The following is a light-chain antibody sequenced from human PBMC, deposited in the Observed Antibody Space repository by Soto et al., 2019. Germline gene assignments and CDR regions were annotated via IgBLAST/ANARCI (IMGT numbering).Light chain of an antibody. J-gene: IGKJ3*01. Sequence: DIQMTQSPSSLSASVGDRVTITCRASQSISSYLIWYQQKPGKAPKLLIYAASSLQSGVPSRFSGSGSGTDFTLTISSLQPEDFAPYYCQQSYSTPFTFCPGTKVDIK. CDR2: AAS. CDR3: QQSYSTPFT. CDR1: QSISSY. V-gene: IGKV1-39*01.